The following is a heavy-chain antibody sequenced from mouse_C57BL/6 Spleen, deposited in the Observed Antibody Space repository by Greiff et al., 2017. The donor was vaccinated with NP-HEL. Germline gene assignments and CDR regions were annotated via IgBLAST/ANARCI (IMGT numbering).Heavy chain of an antibody. V-gene: IGHV1-63*01. CDR2: IYPGGGYT. Sequence: QVQLQQSGAELVRPGTSVKMSCKASGYTFTNYWLGWAKQRPGHGLEWIGDIYPGGGYTNYNEKFKGKATLTADKSSSTAYMQISSLTSEDSAISYCARWGYGSSSYYAIDNWGQGTSVT. D-gene: IGHD1-1*01. CDR1: GYTFTNYW. CDR3: ARWGYGSSSYYAIDN. J-gene: IGHJ4*01.